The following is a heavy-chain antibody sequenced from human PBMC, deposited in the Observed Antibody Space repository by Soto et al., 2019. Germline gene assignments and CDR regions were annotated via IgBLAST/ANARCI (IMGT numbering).Heavy chain of an antibody. V-gene: IGHV1-46*01. J-gene: IGHJ4*01. CDR3: ARALPRIVASRDADY. D-gene: IGHD5-12*01. CDR2: INPFGGST. Sequence: ASVKVSCKASGYTFTDFYIHWVRRAPGQGLEWVGIINPFGGSTAYHQNLQGRVTLTRDTSTSTVYMELSSLRSEDTAVYYCARALPRIVASRDADYWGNCTLATVSS. CDR1: GYTFTDFY.